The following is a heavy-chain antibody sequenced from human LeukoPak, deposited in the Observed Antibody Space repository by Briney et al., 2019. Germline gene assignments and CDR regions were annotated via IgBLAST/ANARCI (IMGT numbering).Heavy chain of an antibody. Sequence: SETLSLTCAVYGGSFSGYYWSWIRQPAGKGLEWIGRIYTSGSTNYNPSLKSRVTISVDTSKNQFSLKLSSVTAADTAVYYCARAPYSSSWYVHYFDYWGQGTLVTVSS. CDR3: ARAPYSSSWYVHYFDY. CDR2: IYTSGST. V-gene: IGHV4-59*10. J-gene: IGHJ4*02. CDR1: GGSFSGYY. D-gene: IGHD6-13*01.